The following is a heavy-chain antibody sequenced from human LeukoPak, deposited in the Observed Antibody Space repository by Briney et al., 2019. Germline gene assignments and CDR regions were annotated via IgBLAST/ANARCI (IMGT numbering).Heavy chain of an antibody. CDR3: AKQSYARSLGE. V-gene: IGHV3-23*01. J-gene: IGHJ4*02. CDR2: TNSGGTTT. CDR1: GFPFSVFS. Sequence: GGSLRLSCATSGFPFSVFSMTWVRQAPGKGLEWLSTTNSGGTTTYYAESVKGRFTISRDNFKNALYLQMSSLRVEDTAIYYCAKQSYARSLGEGGPGTLVTVSS. D-gene: IGHD3-10*02.